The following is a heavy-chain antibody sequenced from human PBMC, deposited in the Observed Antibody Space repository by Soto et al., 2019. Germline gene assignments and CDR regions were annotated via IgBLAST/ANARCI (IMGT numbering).Heavy chain of an antibody. Sequence: GASLNVSRKASGYTFTSYYMHWVRQAPGQGLEWMGIINPSGGSTSYAQKFQGRVTMTRDTSTSTVYMELSSLRSEDTAVYYCARAGVNIPEPSFDYWGQGTLVTVSS. CDR3: ARAGVNIPEPSFDY. J-gene: IGHJ4*02. CDR2: INPSGGST. CDR1: GYTFTSYY. V-gene: IGHV1-46*01. D-gene: IGHD2-21*01.